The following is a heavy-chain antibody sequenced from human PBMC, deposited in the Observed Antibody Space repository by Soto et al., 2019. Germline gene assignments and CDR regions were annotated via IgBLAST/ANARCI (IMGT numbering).Heavy chain of an antibody. V-gene: IGHV3-33*01. Sequence: QVQLVESGGGVVQPGRSLRLSCAASGFTFSSYGMHWVRQAPGKGPEWVAVIWYDGSNKYYADSVKGRFTISRDNSKNTLYLQMNSLRAEDTAVYYCARVNGFGEPENPLDAFDIWGQGTMVTVSS. CDR3: ARVNGFGEPENPLDAFDI. CDR1: GFTFSSYG. CDR2: IWYDGSNK. J-gene: IGHJ3*02. D-gene: IGHD3-10*01.